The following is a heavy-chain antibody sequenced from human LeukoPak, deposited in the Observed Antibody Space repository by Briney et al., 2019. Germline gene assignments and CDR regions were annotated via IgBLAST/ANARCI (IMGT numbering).Heavy chain of an antibody. CDR2: ISSSSSYI. Sequence: GGSLRLSCAASGFTFSSYSMNWVRQAPGKGLEWVSSISSSSSYIYYADSVKGRFTISRDNAKNSLYLQMNSLRAEDTAVYYCAREIRGSYFGFDYWGQGTLVTVSS. J-gene: IGHJ4*02. D-gene: IGHD1-26*01. CDR3: AREIRGSYFGFDY. CDR1: GFTFSSYS. V-gene: IGHV3-21*01.